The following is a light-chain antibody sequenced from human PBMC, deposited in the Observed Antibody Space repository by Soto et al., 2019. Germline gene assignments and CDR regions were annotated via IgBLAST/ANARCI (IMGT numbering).Light chain of an antibody. CDR3: HQYGVSPVT. Sequence: EIVLTQSPGTLSLSPGERATLSCRASQGVDNYLAWYQQKPLQAPGLLIYGASSRATGIPDRFSGSGYGTDFTLTISRLEPEDFAVYYCHQYGVSPVTFGQGTTVEIK. V-gene: IGKV3-20*01. CDR1: QGVDNY. J-gene: IGKJ1*01. CDR2: GAS.